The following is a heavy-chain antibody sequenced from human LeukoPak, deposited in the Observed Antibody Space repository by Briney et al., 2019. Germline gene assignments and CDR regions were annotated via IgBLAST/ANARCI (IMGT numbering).Heavy chain of an antibody. D-gene: IGHD3-22*01. J-gene: IGHJ4*02. Sequence: GVSLRLSCAASGFTFEDYTMHWVRQGPGKTLEWVSLISWDGTTYYTDSMKGRFTISRDNSKNSLYLQMDTLRSEDTAYYYCVKDLSYESSGSVFDYWGQGTLVTVSS. CDR3: VKDLSYESSGSVFDY. CDR2: ISWDGTT. CDR1: GFTFEDYT. V-gene: IGHV3-43*01.